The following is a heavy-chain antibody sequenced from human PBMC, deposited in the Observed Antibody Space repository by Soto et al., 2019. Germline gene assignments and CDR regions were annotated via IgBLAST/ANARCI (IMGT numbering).Heavy chain of an antibody. V-gene: IGHV4-39*01. CDR3: AESYCSGGSCYHTEYFQH. D-gene: IGHD2-15*01. J-gene: IGHJ1*01. CDR2: IYYSGST. Sequence: SETLSLTCTVSGGSISSSSYYWGWIRQPPGKGLEWIGSIYYSGSTYYNPSLKSRVTISVGTSKNQFSLKLSSVTAADTAVYYCAESYCSGGSCYHTEYFQHWGQGTLVTVSS. CDR1: GGSISSSSYY.